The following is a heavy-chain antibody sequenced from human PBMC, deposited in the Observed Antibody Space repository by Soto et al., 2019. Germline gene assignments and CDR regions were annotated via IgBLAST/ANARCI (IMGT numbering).Heavy chain of an antibody. Sequence: SETLSLTCAVYGGSFSGYYWSWIRQPPGKGLEWIGEINHSGSTNYNPSLKSRVTISVDTSKNHFSLKLSSVTAADTAVYYCSRGWPILEWPDSEAIPLFDYWGQGTLVTVSS. D-gene: IGHD3-3*01. CDR1: GGSFSGYY. CDR3: SRGWPILEWPDSEAIPLFDY. V-gene: IGHV4-34*01. CDR2: INHSGST. J-gene: IGHJ4*02.